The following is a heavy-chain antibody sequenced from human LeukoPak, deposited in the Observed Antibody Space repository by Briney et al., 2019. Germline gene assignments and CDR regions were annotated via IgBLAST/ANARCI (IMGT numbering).Heavy chain of an antibody. V-gene: IGHV3-23*01. CDR2: ISGSDGSCGTT. Sequence: PGGSLRLSCAASGFTFSRYGMSWVRQAPGKGLEWVSVISGSDGSCGTTYYADSVTGRFTISRDNAKNTLYLQMNSLRAEDTAVYYCATTYITGRYDYFDYWGHGTLVTVSS. CDR3: ATTYITGRYDYFDY. CDR1: GFTFSRYG. J-gene: IGHJ4*03. D-gene: IGHD6-19*01.